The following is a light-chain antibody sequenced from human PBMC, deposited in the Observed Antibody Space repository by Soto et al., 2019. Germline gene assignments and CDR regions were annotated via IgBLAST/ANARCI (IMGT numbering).Light chain of an antibody. J-gene: IGLJ1*01. CDR2: DVR. V-gene: IGLV2-14*01. CDR1: SSDVGGYNY. Sequence: QSVLTQPASVSGSPGQSITISCTGNSSDVGGYNYVSWYQQHPGKAPKLMIYDVRNRPSGVSNRFSGSKSVNTASLTISGLQDEDEADYYCSSYTTISTYVFGTGTKVTVL. CDR3: SSYTTISTYV.